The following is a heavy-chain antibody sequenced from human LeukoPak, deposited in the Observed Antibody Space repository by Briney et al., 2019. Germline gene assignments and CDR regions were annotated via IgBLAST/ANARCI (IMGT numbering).Heavy chain of an antibody. D-gene: IGHD6-13*01. CDR1: GFTFSSYG. CDR3: AKDRGIAAAD. CDR2: ISYDGSNK. Sequence: GGSLRLSCAASGFTFSSYGMHWVRQAPGKGLEWVAVISYDGSNKYYADSVKGRFTISRDNSKNTLYLQMNSLRAEDTAVYYCAKDRGIAAADWGQGTLVTVSS. J-gene: IGHJ4*02. V-gene: IGHV3-30*18.